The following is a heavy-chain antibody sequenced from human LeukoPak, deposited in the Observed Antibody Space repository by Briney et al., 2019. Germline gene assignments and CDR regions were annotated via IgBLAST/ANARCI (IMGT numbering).Heavy chain of an antibody. CDR3: ARGVLRYCSSTSCPYNWFDP. V-gene: IGHV1-46*03. Sequence: VASVKVSCKASGYTFTIYYMHWVRQAPGQGLECMGIINPSVGSTSYAQKFQGRVTMTRDTSTTTVYMELSSLRSEDTAVYYCARGVLRYCSSTSCPYNWFDPWGQGTLVTVSS. CDR1: GYTFTIYY. D-gene: IGHD2-2*01. CDR2: INPSVGST. J-gene: IGHJ5*02.